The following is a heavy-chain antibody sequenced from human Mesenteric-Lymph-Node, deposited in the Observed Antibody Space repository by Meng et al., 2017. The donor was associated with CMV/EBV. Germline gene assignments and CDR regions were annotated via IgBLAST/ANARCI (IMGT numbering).Heavy chain of an antibody. CDR2: INSDGSST. Sequence: GESLKISCAASGFTFSSYWMHWVRQAPGKGLVWVSRINSDGSSTSYADSVKGRFTISRDNAKNTLYLQMNSLRAEDTAVYYCAKDNSSSLYNCLDSWGQGTLVTVSS. V-gene: IGHV3-74*01. D-gene: IGHD6-13*01. J-gene: IGHJ5*01. CDR3: AKDNSSSLYNCLDS. CDR1: GFTFSSYW.